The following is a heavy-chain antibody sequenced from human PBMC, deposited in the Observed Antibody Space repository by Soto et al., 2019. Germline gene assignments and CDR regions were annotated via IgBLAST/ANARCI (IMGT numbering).Heavy chain of an antibody. CDR3: AKASYNWKPYF. D-gene: IGHD1-20*01. CDR1: RFTFSSYA. J-gene: IGHJ4*02. V-gene: IGHV3-23*01. Sequence: GGSLRLSCAASRFTFSSYAMSWVRQAPGEGLEWVSAISDSGGSTYYADSVKGRFTISRDNSKNTLYLQMNSLRAEDTAVYYCAKASYNWKPYFWGQGTLVTVSS. CDR2: ISDSGGST.